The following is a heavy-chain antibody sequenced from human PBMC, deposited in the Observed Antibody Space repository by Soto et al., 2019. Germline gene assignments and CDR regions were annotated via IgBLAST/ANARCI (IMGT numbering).Heavy chain of an antibody. V-gene: IGHV1-69*13. CDR3: ASGRANYYDSSGPFDY. Sequence: SVKVSCKASGGTFSSYAISWVRQAPGQGLEWMGGIIPIFGTANYAQKFQGRVTITADESTSTAYMELSSLRSEDTAVYYCASGRANYYDSSGPFDYWGQGTLVTVSS. CDR1: GGTFSSYA. J-gene: IGHJ4*02. CDR2: IIPIFGTA. D-gene: IGHD3-22*01.